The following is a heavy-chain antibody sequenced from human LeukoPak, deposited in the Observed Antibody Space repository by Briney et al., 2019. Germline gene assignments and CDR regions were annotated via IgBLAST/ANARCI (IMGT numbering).Heavy chain of an antibody. Sequence: GASVKVSCKASGYTFTGYYMHWVRQAPGQGLEWMGWINPNSGGTNYAQKFQGRATMTRDTSISTAYMELSRLRSDDTAVYYCARMGAATIPYYYYYGMDVWGQGTTVTVSS. D-gene: IGHD5-12*01. V-gene: IGHV1-2*02. CDR3: ARMGAATIPYYYYYGMDV. J-gene: IGHJ6*02. CDR2: INPNSGGT. CDR1: GYTFTGYY.